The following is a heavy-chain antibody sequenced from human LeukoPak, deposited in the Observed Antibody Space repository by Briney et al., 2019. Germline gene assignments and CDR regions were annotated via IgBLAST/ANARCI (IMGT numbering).Heavy chain of an antibody. CDR2: MNQLGNEK. V-gene: IGHV3-7*04. CDR3: ARGTYYYEF. CDR1: KFTFSSYW. Sequence: GGSLRLSCAASKFTFSSYWMSWVRQAPGKGLEWVAYMNQLGNEKSYSDSVKGRFTISRDNAKNSLYLQMNSLRAEDTAVYYCARGTYYYEFWGQGTLVTVSS. J-gene: IGHJ4*02. D-gene: IGHD3-16*01.